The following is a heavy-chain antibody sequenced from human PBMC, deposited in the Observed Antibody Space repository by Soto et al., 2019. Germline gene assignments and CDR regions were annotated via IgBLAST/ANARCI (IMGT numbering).Heavy chain of an antibody. V-gene: IGHV1-46*01. Sequence: ASVKVSCKASGYTFTSYYMHWVRQAPGQGLEWMGIINPSGGSTSYAQKFQGRVTMTRDTSTSTAYMELSRLRSDDTAVYYCARAMSSYLDYWGQGTLVTVSS. J-gene: IGHJ4*02. CDR3: ARAMSSYLDY. D-gene: IGHD6-13*01. CDR1: GYTFTSYY. CDR2: INPSGGST.